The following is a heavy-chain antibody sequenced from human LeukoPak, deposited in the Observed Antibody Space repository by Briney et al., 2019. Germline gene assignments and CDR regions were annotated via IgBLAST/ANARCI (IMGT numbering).Heavy chain of an antibody. D-gene: IGHD2/OR15-2a*01. V-gene: IGHV3-7*04. CDR2: INQDGTEK. CDR1: GFTFSSYG. J-gene: IGHJ4*02. CDR3: ARNMGDY. Sequence: GGSLRLSCAASGFTFSSYGMHWVRQAPGKGLEWVANINQDGTEKNYVDSVKGRFTISRDNAKNSLYLQMNSLRAEDTAVYYCARNMGDYWGEGTLVTVSS.